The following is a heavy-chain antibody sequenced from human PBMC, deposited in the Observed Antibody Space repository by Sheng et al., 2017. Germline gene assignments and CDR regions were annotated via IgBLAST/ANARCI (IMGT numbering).Heavy chain of an antibody. J-gene: IGHJ4*02. V-gene: IGHV3-7*01. CDR2: IKQDGSEK. CDR1: GFTFTSYW. D-gene: IGHD1-26*01. Sequence: EVQVVESGGGLVQPGGSLRLSCAASGFTFTSYWMSWVRQAPGKGLEWVAKIKQDGSEKYYVDSVKGRFTISRDNAQNSLYLQMNSLRAEDTAVYYCARDRGSGTYSDYWGQGTLVTVSS. CDR3: ARDRGSGTYSDY.